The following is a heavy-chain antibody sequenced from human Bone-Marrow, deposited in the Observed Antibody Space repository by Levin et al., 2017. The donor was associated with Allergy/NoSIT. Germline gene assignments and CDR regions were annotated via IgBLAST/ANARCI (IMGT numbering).Heavy chain of an antibody. J-gene: IGHJ4*02. D-gene: IGHD6-13*01. CDR1: GYTFTGYY. Sequence: GESLKISCKASGYTFTGYYMHWVRQAPGQGLEWMGWINPNSGGTNYAQKFQGRVTMTRDTSISTAYMELSRLRSDDTAVYYCARSKYSSSWYEKYWGQGTLVTVSS. CDR3: ARSKYSSSWYEKY. V-gene: IGHV1-2*02. CDR2: INPNSGGT.